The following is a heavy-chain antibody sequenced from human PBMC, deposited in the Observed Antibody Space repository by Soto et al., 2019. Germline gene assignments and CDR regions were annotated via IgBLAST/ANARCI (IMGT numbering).Heavy chain of an antibody. CDR1: RGSINSGGYY. CDR2: IYYSGST. CDR3: ARALDCTSDSCPNNWFDP. Sequence: SETLSLTCTVSRGSINSGGYYWNWIRQHPEKGLEWIGNIYYSGSTYYNPSLKSRVVISIDTSENQFSLRLSSVTAADTAVYYCARALDCTSDSCPNNWFDPWGQGTLVTVSS. D-gene: IGHD2-8*01. J-gene: IGHJ5*02. V-gene: IGHV4-31*03.